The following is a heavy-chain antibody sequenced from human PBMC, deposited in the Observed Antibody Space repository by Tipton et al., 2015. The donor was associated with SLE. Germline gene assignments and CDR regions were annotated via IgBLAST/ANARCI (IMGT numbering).Heavy chain of an antibody. CDR1: GYNFNTSG. CDR3: ARDGGIAAAGVYWYFDL. D-gene: IGHD6-13*01. J-gene: IGHJ2*01. Sequence: QLVQSGSDLKKPGASVKVSCKASGYNFNTSGLNWVRQAPGQGLEWMGWINTNIGNPTYAQGFAGRFVFSLDTSVNTAYLQISSLKADDTAVYYCARDGGIAAAGVYWYFDLWGRGTLVSVSS. V-gene: IGHV7-4-1*02. CDR2: INTNIGNP.